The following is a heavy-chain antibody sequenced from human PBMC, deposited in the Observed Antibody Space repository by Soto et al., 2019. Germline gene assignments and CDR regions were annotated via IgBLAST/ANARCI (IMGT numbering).Heavy chain of an antibody. CDR1: GFTFSNYW. Sequence: EVQLVESGENLVQPGGSLRLSCAASGFTFSNYWIHCVRQAPGKGRVWVSRIKGDEITTNYADSVKGRFTISRDTAKNTVFRQMHSLRAEDTALYYCARGLYGAYGQDFWGHGILVTVSS. CDR3: ARGLYGAYGQDF. J-gene: IGHJ4*01. V-gene: IGHV3-74*01. D-gene: IGHD4-17*01. CDR2: IKGDEITT.